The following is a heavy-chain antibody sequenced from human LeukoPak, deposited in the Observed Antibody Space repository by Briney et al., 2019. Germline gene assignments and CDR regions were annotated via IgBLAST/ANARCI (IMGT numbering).Heavy chain of an antibody. CDR3: ARSVAVDTAMVPPLFDY. CDR2: IFYSGSA. V-gene: IGHV4-59*01. Sequence: PSETLSLTCTVSGGSISSYYWSWIRQPPGKGLEWIGYIFYSGSADYNPSLKSRVTISVDTSKNQFSVKLSSVTPADTAVYYCARSVAVDTAMVPPLFDYWGQGTLVTVSS. J-gene: IGHJ4*02. CDR1: GGSISSYY. D-gene: IGHD5-18*01.